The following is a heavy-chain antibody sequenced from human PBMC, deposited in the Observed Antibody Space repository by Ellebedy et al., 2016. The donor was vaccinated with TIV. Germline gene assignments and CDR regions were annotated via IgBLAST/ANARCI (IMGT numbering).Heavy chain of an antibody. Sequence: MPSETLSLTCTVSGGSISSSSYYWGWIRQPPGKGLEWIGSIYYSGSTYYNPSLKSRVTISVDTSKNQFSLKLSSVTAADTAVYYCARGRYYDILHYWGQGTLVTVSS. D-gene: IGHD3-9*01. CDR3: ARGRYYDILHY. J-gene: IGHJ4*02. V-gene: IGHV4-39*07. CDR2: IYYSGST. CDR1: GGSISSSSYY.